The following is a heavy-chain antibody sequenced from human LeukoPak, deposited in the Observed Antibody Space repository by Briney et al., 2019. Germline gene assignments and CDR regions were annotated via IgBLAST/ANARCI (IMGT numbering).Heavy chain of an antibody. CDR3: AHLVWEYVGGLDV. CDR2: IYTNGRT. Sequence: GGSLRLSCVASGFIFKSYGMNWVRQAPGKGLEWVSGIYTNGRTRYADSVNGRFTTSRDNSKNTLFLQMHSLRVEDTAVYYCAHLVWEYVGGLDVWGQGTTVTVSS. CDR1: GFIFKSYG. J-gene: IGHJ6*02. V-gene: IGHV3-23*05. D-gene: IGHD1-26*01.